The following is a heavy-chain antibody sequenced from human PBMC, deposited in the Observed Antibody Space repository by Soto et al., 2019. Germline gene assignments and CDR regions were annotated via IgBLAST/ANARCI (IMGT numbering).Heavy chain of an antibody. CDR2: ISAYNGNT. V-gene: IGHV1-18*01. CDR3: ARDGVATVVTPGQYGMDV. J-gene: IGHJ6*02. D-gene: IGHD5-12*01. Sequence: ASVKVSCKASGYTFTSYGISWVRQAPGQGLEWMGWISAYNGNTNYAQKLQGRVTMTTDTSTSTAYMELRSLRSDDTAVYYCARDGVATVVTPGQYGMDVWGQGTTVTVSS. CDR1: GYTFTSYG.